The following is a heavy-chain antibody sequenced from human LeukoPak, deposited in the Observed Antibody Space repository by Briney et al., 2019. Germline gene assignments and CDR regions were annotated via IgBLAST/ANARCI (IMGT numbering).Heavy chain of an antibody. CDR3: ATLSSSWYKYFQH. D-gene: IGHD6-13*01. V-gene: IGHV1-24*01. CDR1: GYTLSELS. Sequence: ASVKVSCKVSGYTLSELSMHWVRQAPGKGLEWMGGFDPEDGETIYAQKFQGRVTMTEDTSTDTAYMELSSLRSEDTAVYYCATLSSSWYKYFQHWGQGTLVTVSS. CDR2: FDPEDGET. J-gene: IGHJ1*01.